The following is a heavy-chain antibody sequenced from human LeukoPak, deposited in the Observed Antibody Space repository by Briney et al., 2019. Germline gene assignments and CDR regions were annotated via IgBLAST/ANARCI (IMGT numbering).Heavy chain of an antibody. J-gene: IGHJ3*02. D-gene: IGHD2-8*01. CDR2: INHSGST. V-gene: IGHV4-34*01. CDR3: ARGGLMVYAVRVQNDAFDI. CDR1: RGSFSDYY. Sequence: SETLSLTCAVSRGSFSDYYWSWLRQPPGKGQEWIGEINHSGSTNYNPSLKSRVTISVDTSKNQFSLKLSSVTAADTAVYYCARGGLMVYAVRVQNDAFDIWGQGTMVTVSS.